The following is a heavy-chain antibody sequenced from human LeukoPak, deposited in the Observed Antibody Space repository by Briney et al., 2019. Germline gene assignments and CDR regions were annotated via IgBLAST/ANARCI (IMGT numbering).Heavy chain of an antibody. CDR2: IIPIFGTA. CDR3: ARGDGYKYYYYYMDV. J-gene: IGHJ6*03. D-gene: IGHD5-24*01. Sequence: ASVKVSCKASGGTFSSYAISWVQQAPGQGLEWMGGIIPIFGTANYAQKFQGRVTITTDESTSTAYMELSSLRSEDTAVYYCARGDGYKYYYYYMDVWGKGTTVTVSS. CDR1: GGTFSSYA. V-gene: IGHV1-69*05.